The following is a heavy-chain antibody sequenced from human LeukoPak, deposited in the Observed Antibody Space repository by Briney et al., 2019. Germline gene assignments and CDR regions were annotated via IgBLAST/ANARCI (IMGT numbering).Heavy chain of an antibody. CDR1: GYTFTSYG. V-gene: IGHV1-18*01. D-gene: IGHD3-9*01. Sequence: ASVKVSCKASGYTFTSYGISWVRQAPGQGLEWMGWISAYNGNTNYAQKLQGRVTMTTDTSTSTAYMELRSLRSDDTAVYYCARVHVLRYFDWLSYFDYWGRGTLVTVSS. CDR3: ARVHVLRYFDWLSYFDY. CDR2: ISAYNGNT. J-gene: IGHJ4*02.